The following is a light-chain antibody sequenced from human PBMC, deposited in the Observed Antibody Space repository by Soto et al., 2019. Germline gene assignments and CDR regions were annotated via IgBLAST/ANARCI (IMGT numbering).Light chain of an antibody. CDR1: QSFRGL. J-gene: IGKJ5*01. V-gene: IGKV3-11*01. CDR3: QQRHMWPIT. CDR2: DAY. Sequence: EIVLTQSPGTLSLSPGERATLSCRASQSFRGLLAWYQQKPGQAPRILSYDAYNRATGIPPRFSGSGSGTEFTLTISSLEPEDSEVYYCQQRHMWPITFGQGTRLEIK.